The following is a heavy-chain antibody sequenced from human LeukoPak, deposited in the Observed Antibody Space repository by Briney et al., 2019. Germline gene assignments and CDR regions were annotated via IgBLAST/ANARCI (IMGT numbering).Heavy chain of an antibody. V-gene: IGHV1-69*05. CDR2: IIPIFGTA. J-gene: IGHJ6*03. D-gene: IGHD1-1*01. CDR1: GGTFSSYA. Sequence: SVKVSCKASGGTFSSYAISWVRQAPGQGLEWMGGIIPIFGTANYAQKFQGRVTITTDESTSTAYMELSSLRSEDTAVYYCARSDSLEPPDYYYYYMDVWGKGTTVTVSS. CDR3: ARSDSLEPPDYYYYYMDV.